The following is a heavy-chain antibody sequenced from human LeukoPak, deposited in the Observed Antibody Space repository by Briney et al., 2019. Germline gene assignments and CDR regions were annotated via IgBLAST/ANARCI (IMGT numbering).Heavy chain of an antibody. Sequence: ASVKVSCKASGYTFTGDYMHWVRQAPGQGLEWMGWINPNSGGTNYAQKFQGWVTMTRDTSISTAYMELSRLRSDDTAVYYCAREVSPIQTWFDPWGQGTLVTVSS. CDR1: GYTFTGDY. CDR3: AREVSPIQTWFDP. CDR2: INPNSGGT. J-gene: IGHJ5*02. D-gene: IGHD5/OR15-5a*01. V-gene: IGHV1-2*04.